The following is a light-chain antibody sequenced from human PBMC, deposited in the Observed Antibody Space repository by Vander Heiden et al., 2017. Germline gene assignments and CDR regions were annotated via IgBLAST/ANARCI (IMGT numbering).Light chain of an antibody. J-gene: IGKJ2*01. CDR3: QQSINAPYT. Sequence: DIQMTQSPSSLSASVGDRVTITCRASQSISSYLNWYQGKPGKAPNPLIYGASSLQSGVPSRFSGSGSGTDFTLTISSLQPEDFATYYCQQSINAPYTFGQGTKVEIK. CDR2: GAS. V-gene: IGKV1-39*01. CDR1: QSISSY.